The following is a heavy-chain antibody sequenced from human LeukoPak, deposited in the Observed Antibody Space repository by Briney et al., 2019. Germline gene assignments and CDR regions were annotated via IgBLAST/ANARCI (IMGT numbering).Heavy chain of an antibody. V-gene: IGHV1-46*01. Sequence: ASVKVSFKASGYTFTSYYMHWVRQAPGQGLEWMGIINPSGGSTSYAQKFQGRVTMTRDTSTSTVYMELSSLRSEDTAVYYCARDWGYYYDSSGYSSDLYNWFDPWGQGTLVTVSS. CDR1: GYTFTSYY. J-gene: IGHJ5*02. CDR2: INPSGGST. D-gene: IGHD3-22*01. CDR3: ARDWGYYYDSSGYSSDLYNWFDP.